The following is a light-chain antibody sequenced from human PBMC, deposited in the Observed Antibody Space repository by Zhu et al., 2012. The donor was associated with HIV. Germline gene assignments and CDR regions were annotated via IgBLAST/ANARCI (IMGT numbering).Light chain of an antibody. V-gene: IGKV1-27*01. CDR3: QKXNSAPLT. CDR1: QGISNY. J-gene: IGKJ3*01. Sequence: DIQMTQSPSSLSTSVGDRVTISCRASQGISNYLAWYQQKPGRVPKLLIYATSTLQSGVPSRFAGTGSGTDFTLTISSLQPEDVATYYCQKXNSAPLTFGPGTKVDIK. CDR2: ATS.